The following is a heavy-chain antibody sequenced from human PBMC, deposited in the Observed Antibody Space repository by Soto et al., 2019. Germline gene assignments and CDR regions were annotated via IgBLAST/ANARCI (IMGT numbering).Heavy chain of an antibody. Sequence: SETLSLTCTVSGGSISIGGYYWSCIRQHPGKGLEWIGYIYYSGSTYYNPSLKSRVTISVDTSKNQFSLKLSSVTAADTAVYYCAREFVAARVYGMDVWGQGTTVTVSS. D-gene: IGHD2-21*01. CDR2: IYYSGST. J-gene: IGHJ6*02. V-gene: IGHV4-31*03. CDR3: AREFVAARVYGMDV. CDR1: GGSISIGGYY.